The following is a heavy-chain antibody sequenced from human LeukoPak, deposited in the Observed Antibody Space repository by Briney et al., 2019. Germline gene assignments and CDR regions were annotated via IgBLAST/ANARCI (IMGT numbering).Heavy chain of an antibody. V-gene: IGHV3-74*01. D-gene: IGHD2-2*02. J-gene: IGHJ4*02. CDR2: INSDGSST. CDR1: GFTFSSYW. CDR3: AREAAVGYCSSTSCSTLYY. Sequence: GGSLRLSCAASGFTFSSYWMHWVRQAPAKGLVWVSRINSDGSSTSYAESVKGRFTISRDNAKNTLYLQMNSLRAEDTAVYYCAREAAVGYCSSTSCSTLYYWGQGTLVTVSS.